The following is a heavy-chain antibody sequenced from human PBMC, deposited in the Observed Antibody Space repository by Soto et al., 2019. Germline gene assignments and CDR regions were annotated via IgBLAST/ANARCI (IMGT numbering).Heavy chain of an antibody. CDR2: ICYSGST. CDR3: AVGLVPAAMIDAFDI. D-gene: IGHD2-2*01. V-gene: IGHV4-31*03. CDR1: GGSISSGGYY. J-gene: IGHJ3*02. Sequence: QVQLQESGPGLVKPSQTLSLTCTVSGGSISSGGYYWSWIRQHPGKGLEWIGYICYSGSTYYNPSLKSRVTISVDTSKNQFSLKLSSVTAADTAVYYCAVGLVPAAMIDAFDIWGQGTMVTVSS.